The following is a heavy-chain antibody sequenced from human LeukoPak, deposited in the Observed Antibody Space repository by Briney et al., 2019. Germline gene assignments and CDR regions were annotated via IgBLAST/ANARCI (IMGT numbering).Heavy chain of an antibody. Sequence: SGTLSLTCAVSGGSISSSNWWSWVRQPPGKGLEWIGEIYHSGSTNYNPSLKSRVTISVDKSKNQFSLKLSSVTAADTAVYYCASLNRIAAAEGPDYYYYGMDVWGQGTTVTVSS. D-gene: IGHD6-13*01. CDR1: GGSISSSNW. V-gene: IGHV4-4*02. CDR2: IYHSGST. CDR3: ASLNRIAAAEGPDYYYYGMDV. J-gene: IGHJ6*02.